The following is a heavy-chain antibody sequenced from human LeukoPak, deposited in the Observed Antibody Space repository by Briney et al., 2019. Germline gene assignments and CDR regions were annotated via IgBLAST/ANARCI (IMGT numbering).Heavy chain of an antibody. CDR3: ARYSYCGGDCYDAFDI. J-gene: IGHJ3*02. D-gene: IGHD2-21*02. CDR2: IYYSGST. V-gene: IGHV4-59*01. Sequence: SETLSLTCTVSGGSISNYYWSWIRQPPGKGLEWIGYIYYSGSTNYNPSLKSRVTISIDTSKNQFSLKLSSVTAADTAVYYCARYSYCGGDCYDAFDIWGQGTMVTVSS. CDR1: GGSISNYY.